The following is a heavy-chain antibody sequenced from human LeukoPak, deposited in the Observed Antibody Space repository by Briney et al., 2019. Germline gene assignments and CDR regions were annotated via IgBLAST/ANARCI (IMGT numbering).Heavy chain of an antibody. CDR3: ARDLLPDY. Sequence: GGSLRLSCAASEFTFTNYWMTWVRQAPGKGLEWVANIRQDGSEKYYVDSVKGRFTISRVNAKNSLYLQMNSLRAEDTAVYYCARDLLPDYWGQGTLVTVSS. CDR2: IRQDGSEK. D-gene: IGHD2-15*01. J-gene: IGHJ4*02. CDR1: EFTFTNYW. V-gene: IGHV3-7*05.